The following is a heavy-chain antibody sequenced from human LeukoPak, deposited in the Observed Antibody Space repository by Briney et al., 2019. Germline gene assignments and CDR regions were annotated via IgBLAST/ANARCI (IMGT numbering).Heavy chain of an antibody. J-gene: IGHJ4*02. CDR2: ISGSGGST. CDR3: AKFHYGDRKNADY. Sequence: GGSLGLSCAASGFTFSSYAMSWVRQAPGKGLEWVSAISGSGGSTYYADSVKGRFTISRDNSKNTLYLQMNSLRAEDTAVYYCAKFHYGDRKNADYWGQGTLVTVSS. V-gene: IGHV3-23*01. D-gene: IGHD4-17*01. CDR1: GFTFSSYA.